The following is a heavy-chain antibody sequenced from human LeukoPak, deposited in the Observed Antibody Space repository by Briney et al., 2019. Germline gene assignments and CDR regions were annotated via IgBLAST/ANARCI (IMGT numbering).Heavy chain of an antibody. Sequence: GGSLRLSCAASGFTFSSYAMHWVRQAPGKGLEWVAVISYDGSNKYYADSVKGRFTISRDNSKNTLYLQMNSLRAEDTAVYYCARDGNYYDSSGYYYFDYWGQGTLVTVSS. CDR2: ISYDGSNK. V-gene: IGHV3-30*04. D-gene: IGHD3-22*01. CDR1: GFTFSSYA. CDR3: ARDGNYYDSSGYYYFDY. J-gene: IGHJ4*02.